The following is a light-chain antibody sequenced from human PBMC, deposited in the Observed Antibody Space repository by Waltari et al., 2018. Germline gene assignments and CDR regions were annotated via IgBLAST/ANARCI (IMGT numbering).Light chain of an antibody. CDR3: QQGNSYPWT. CDR1: QGISSY. Sequence: DIQMSQSPSSLSASVGDRVTITCRASQGISSYLNWYQQKPGKAPKLLIYYANSLASGVPSRFSGSGSETEFTLTISSLQPEDFATYSCQQGNSYPWTFGQGTKVEIK. V-gene: IGKV1-39*01. CDR2: YAN. J-gene: IGKJ1*01.